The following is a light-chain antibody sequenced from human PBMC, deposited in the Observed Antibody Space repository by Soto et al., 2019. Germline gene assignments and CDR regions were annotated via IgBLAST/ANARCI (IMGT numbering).Light chain of an antibody. J-gene: IGLJ1*01. V-gene: IGLV2-14*01. CDR2: EVS. Sequence: QSALTRPASVSGSPGQSITISCTGTSSDVGGYNYVSWYQQHPGKAPKLMIFEVSNRPSGISIRFSGSKSGNTASLTISGLQTEDEADYYCSSYTNNSPYVFGTGTKVTV. CDR1: SSDVGGYNY. CDR3: SSYTNNSPYV.